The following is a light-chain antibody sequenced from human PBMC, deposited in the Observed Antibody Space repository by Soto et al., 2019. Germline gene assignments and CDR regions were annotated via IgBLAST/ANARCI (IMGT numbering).Light chain of an antibody. CDR1: QSVSSGY. CDR3: QQYGNSWT. CDR2: GAS. Sequence: EIVLTQSPGTLSLSPGERATLSCRASQSVSSGYLAWYQQKPGQAPRLLIYGASSRATGVPDRFSGSGSGTDFTLTISRLEPGDFAVYYCQQYGNSWTFGQGTKVEIK. V-gene: IGKV3-20*01. J-gene: IGKJ1*01.